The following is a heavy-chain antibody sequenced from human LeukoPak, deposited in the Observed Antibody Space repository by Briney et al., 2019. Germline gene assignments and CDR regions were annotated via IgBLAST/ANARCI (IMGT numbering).Heavy chain of an antibody. J-gene: IGHJ6*03. Sequence: PSETLSLTCAVYGGSFSGYYWRGLRQPPGKGGEGIGEINHNGSTNYNPSLKSRVTISVDTSTNQFSLKLSSVTAADTAVYYCARARGYSYGLYYYYYYMDVWGKGTTVTVSS. CDR3: ARARGYSYGLYYYYYYMDV. D-gene: IGHD5-18*01. V-gene: IGHV4-34*01. CDR2: INHNGST. CDR1: GGSFSGYY.